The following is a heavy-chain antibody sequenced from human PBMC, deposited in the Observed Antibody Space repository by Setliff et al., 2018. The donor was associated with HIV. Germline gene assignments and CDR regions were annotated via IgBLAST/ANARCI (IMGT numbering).Heavy chain of an antibody. Sequence: ASVKVSCKASGYTFTSYDISWVRQAPGQGLEWMGWISAYNGNTNYAQKLQGRVTMTTDTSTSTAYMELRGLRSDDTAMYYCARPGGSYGDYGWYLRFWGQGTLVTVSS. CDR2: ISAYNGNT. V-gene: IGHV1-18*01. CDR3: ARPGGSYGDYGWYLRF. D-gene: IGHD4-17*01. CDR1: GYTFTSYD. J-gene: IGHJ4*02.